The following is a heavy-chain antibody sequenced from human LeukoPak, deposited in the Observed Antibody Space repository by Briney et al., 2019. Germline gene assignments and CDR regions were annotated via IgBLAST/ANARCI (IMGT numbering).Heavy chain of an antibody. J-gene: IGHJ6*03. CDR3: ASGQRGGLSWSLGALFASYYTYYYMDV. D-gene: IGHD3-16*01. V-gene: IGHV1-46*01. Sequence: GASVKVSCKASGYTFTMYYIHWVRQAPGQGLEWMGMINPSDGATTYAQRFQGRVTMTRDMSTTTVYMGLRSLRSEDTAVYFCASGQRGGLSWSLGALFASYYTYYYMDVWGRGTTVTVSS. CDR1: GYTFTMYY. CDR2: INPSDGAT.